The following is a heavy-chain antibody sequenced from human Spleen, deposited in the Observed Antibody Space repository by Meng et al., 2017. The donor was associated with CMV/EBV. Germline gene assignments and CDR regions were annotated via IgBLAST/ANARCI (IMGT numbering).Heavy chain of an antibody. CDR3: ARGPQQLPPYYFDY. V-gene: IGHV4-31*02. CDR1: GDSFSSGGYY. Sequence: SGDSFSSGGYYWSWIRQHPGKGLEWIGYIYYSGSTYYNPSLKSRVTISVDTSKNQFSLKLSSVTAADTAVYYCARGPQQLPPYYFDYWGQGTLVTVSS. J-gene: IGHJ4*02. D-gene: IGHD6-13*01. CDR2: IYYSGST.